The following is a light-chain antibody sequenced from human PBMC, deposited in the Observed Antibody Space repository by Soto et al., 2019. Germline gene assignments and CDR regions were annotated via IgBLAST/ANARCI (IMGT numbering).Light chain of an antibody. CDR3: QQRSNRPWT. V-gene: IGKV3-11*01. CDR1: QSVSSY. Sequence: EIVLTQSPSTLSLSPGERATLSCGASQSVSSYLAWYQQKPGQAPRLLIYDASNMATGIPARSTGSGSGTDFTLTISRLEPEDFPVYSCQQRSNRPWTFGPGTRWIS. CDR2: DAS. J-gene: IGKJ1*01.